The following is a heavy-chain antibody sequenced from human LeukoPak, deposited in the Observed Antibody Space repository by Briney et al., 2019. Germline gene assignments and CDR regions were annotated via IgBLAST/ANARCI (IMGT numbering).Heavy chain of an antibody. CDR3: AKEVLKAFDY. D-gene: IGHD3-9*01. CDR2: IWYDGSNK. CDR1: GFTFSSYG. Sequence: GGSLRLSCAASGFTFSSYGMHWVRQAPGKGLEWVAVIWYDGSNKYYGDSVKGRFTISRDNSKNTLYLQMNSLRAEDTAVYYCAKEVLKAFDYWGQGTLVTVSS. V-gene: IGHV3-33*06. J-gene: IGHJ4*02.